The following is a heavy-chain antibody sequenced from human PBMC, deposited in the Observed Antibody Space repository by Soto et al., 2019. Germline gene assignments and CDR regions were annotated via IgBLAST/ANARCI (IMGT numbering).Heavy chain of an antibody. V-gene: IGHV1-69*13. D-gene: IGHD3-3*01. CDR3: ASFKSIFGAKRGNAFDI. Sequence: SVKVSCKASGGTFSSYAISWLRQSPGQGLEWMGGIITIFGTANYAQKFQGRVTITADESTSTAYMELSSLRSGDTAVYYCASFKSIFGAKRGNAFDIWGQGTMVTVSS. CDR2: IITIFGTA. CDR1: GGTFSSYA. J-gene: IGHJ3*02.